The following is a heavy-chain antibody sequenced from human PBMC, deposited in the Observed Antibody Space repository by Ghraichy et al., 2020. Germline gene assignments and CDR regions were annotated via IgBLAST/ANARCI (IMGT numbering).Heavy chain of an antibody. CDR1: GYSFTSYW. D-gene: IGHD6-6*01. J-gene: IGHJ6*02. V-gene: IGHV5-51*01. CDR3: ARSIYGIEYSSSPFKYYYYCMDF. Sequence: GEALNISCKGSGYSFTSYWIGWVRQMPGKGLEWMGIIYPGDSDTKYSPSFQGQVTISADKSKSTAYLQWSSLKASDTTMYYCARSIYGIEYSSSPFKYYYYCMDFWGQGTTVTVSS. CDR2: IYPGDSDT.